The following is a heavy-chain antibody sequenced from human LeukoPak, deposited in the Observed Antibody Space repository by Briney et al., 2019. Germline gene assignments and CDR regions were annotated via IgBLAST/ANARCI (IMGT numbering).Heavy chain of an antibody. D-gene: IGHD3-10*01. CDR3: AKGARGYFDY. Sequence: GGSLRLSCAASGFTFSSYSMNWARQAPGKGLEWVSAISGSGGSTYYADSVKGRFTISRDNSKNTLYLQMNSLRVEDTAVYYCAKGARGYFDYWGQGTLVTVSA. CDR1: GFTFSSYS. J-gene: IGHJ4*02. V-gene: IGHV3-23*01. CDR2: ISGSGGST.